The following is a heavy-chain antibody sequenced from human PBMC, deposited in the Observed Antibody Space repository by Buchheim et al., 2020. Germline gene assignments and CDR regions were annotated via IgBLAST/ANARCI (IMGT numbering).Heavy chain of an antibody. CDR3: IHSGHYSLIA. V-gene: IGHV4-4*02. Sequence: QVQLQESGPGLVKPSGTLSLTCTVSGDSISTNKWWRWVRQPPGKGLEWIGEIFSSGHTNFNPSLKSRVTMSLDKSKNQFSLKLSSVTAGDTAVYHCIHSGHYSLIAWGQGTL. CDR1: GDSISTNKW. CDR2: IFSSGHT. D-gene: IGHD3-22*01. J-gene: IGHJ5*02.